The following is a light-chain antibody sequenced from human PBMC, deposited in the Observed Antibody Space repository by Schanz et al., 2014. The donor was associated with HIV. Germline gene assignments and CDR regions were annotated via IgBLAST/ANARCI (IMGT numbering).Light chain of an antibody. Sequence: DIQMTQSPSTLSAFVGDRVTLTCRASESIYKWLAWYQQKPGKAPKLLMYNASSLESGVPSRFSGGGSGTEFMLFISSLQPDDFATYYCQQYDTYPYTFGQGTTLDLK. J-gene: IGKJ2*01. V-gene: IGKV1-5*03. CDR1: ESIYKW. CDR2: NAS. CDR3: QQYDTYPYT.